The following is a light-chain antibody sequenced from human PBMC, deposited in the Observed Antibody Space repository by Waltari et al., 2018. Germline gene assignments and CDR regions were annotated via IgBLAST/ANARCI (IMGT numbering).Light chain of an antibody. Sequence: QSALTQPASVSGSPGQSITLSCSGPDLYVGAYDFVPWYQQPPGKAPHLIIYEVSNRPSGISNRFSASKSGNTASLTISGLQAEDEADYYCSSYTTSSAPGVFGTGTRVTAL. CDR2: EVS. CDR1: DLYVGAYDF. V-gene: IGLV2-14*01. J-gene: IGLJ1*01. CDR3: SSYTTSSAPGV.